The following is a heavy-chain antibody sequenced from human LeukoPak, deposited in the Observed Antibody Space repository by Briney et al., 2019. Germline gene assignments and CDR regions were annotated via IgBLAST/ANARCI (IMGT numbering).Heavy chain of an antibody. D-gene: IGHD2-2*02. CDR2: INPNSGGT. J-gene: IGHJ3*02. V-gene: IGHV1-2*02. Sequence: ASVKVSCKASGYSFTGYYMHWARQAPGQGLEWMGWINPNSGGTNSAQKFQGRVTMTRDTSISTAYMELSRLTSDDTAVYYCARGHYIDGLDIWGQGTMVTVSS. CDR1: GYSFTGYY. CDR3: ARGHYIDGLDI.